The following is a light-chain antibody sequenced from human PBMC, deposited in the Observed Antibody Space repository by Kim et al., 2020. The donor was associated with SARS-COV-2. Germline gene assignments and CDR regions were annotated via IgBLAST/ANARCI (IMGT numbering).Light chain of an antibody. CDR2: YDS. Sequence: PGKTARITCGGNNIGSKSGHWYQQKPGPAPVLVIYYDSDRPSGIPERFSGSNSGNTATLTISRVEAGDEADYYCQVWDSSSDHRVVFGGGTKVTVL. V-gene: IGLV3-21*04. CDR3: QVWDSSSDHRVV. J-gene: IGLJ2*01. CDR1: NIGSKS.